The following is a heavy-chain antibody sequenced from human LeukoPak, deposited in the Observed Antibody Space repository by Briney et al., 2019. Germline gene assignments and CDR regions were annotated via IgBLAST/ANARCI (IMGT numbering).Heavy chain of an antibody. V-gene: IGHV3-23*01. D-gene: IGHD5-24*01. J-gene: IGHJ4*02. CDR3: ARERDGRFFDY. CDR2: ISGSGGST. CDR1: GFTFSSYA. Sequence: GGSLRLSCAASGFTFSSYAMSWVRQAPGKGLEWVSAISGSGGSTYYADSVKGRFTISRDNSKDSLHLQMSTLRAEDTAVYYCARERDGRFFDYWGQGTLVTVSS.